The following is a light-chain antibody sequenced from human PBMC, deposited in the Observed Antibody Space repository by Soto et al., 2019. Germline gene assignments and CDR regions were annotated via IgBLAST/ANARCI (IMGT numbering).Light chain of an antibody. CDR3: QSYDSSLSGSVV. CDR2: GNS. CDR1: SSNIGAGYD. V-gene: IGLV1-40*01. Sequence: QSVLTQPPSVSGAPGQRVTISCTGSSSNIGAGYDVHWYQQLPGTAPKLLIYGNSNRPSGVPDRFSGSKSGTSASLAITGLQAEDEADYYCQSYDSSLSGSVVVGGGTKVTAL. J-gene: IGLJ2*01.